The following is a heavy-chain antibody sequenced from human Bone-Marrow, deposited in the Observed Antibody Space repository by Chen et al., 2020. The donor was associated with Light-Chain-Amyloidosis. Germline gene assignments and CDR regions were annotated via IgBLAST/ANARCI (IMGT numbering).Heavy chain of an antibody. D-gene: IGHD1-1*01. Sequence: EVQMVESGGGLVQPGRSLRLSCVTSGFTYKKWAIHWVRQAPGKGLEWVSGFDYNSGRKDYADSVRGRFTVSSDSSKNSLFLEMNSRRVEDTALYYCTQDGVPGGADFWGPGTMVTVSS. V-gene: IGHV3-9*01. CDR3: TQDGVPGGADF. J-gene: IGHJ4*02. CDR2: FDYNSGRK. CDR1: GFTYKKWA.